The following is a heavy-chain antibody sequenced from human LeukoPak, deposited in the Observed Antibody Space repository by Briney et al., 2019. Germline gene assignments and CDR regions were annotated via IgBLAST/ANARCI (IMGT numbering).Heavy chain of an antibody. CDR3: AREKIVGVNNWFDP. J-gene: IGHJ5*02. V-gene: IGHV1-2*02. CDR2: INPNSGGT. D-gene: IGHD1-26*01. Sequence: GASVKVSCKASGYTSTGYYMHWVRQAPGQGLEWMGWINPNSGGTNYAQKFQGRVTMTRDTSISTAYMELSRLRSDDTAVYYCAREKIVGVNNWFDPWGQGTLVTVSS. CDR1: GYTSTGYY.